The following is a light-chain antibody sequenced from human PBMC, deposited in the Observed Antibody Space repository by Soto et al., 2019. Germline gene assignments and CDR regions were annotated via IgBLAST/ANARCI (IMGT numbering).Light chain of an antibody. J-gene: IGKJ4*01. Sequence: EVVLTQSPGTLSLSPGERATLSCRASQSVGSSQLTWFQQKPGQAPRLLIYAASNRAAGIPDRFSGSGSGTDFTLTISRLEPEDFAVYYCQQYGSAPFTFGGGTKVDIK. CDR2: AAS. CDR3: QQYGSAPFT. V-gene: IGKV3-20*01. CDR1: QSVGSSQ.